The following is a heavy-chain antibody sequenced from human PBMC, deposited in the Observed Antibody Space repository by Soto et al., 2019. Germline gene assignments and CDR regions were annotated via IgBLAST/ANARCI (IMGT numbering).Heavy chain of an antibody. CDR1: GASIGSFY. Sequence: QVQLHESGPGLVKPSETLSLTCNVSGASIGSFYWSWIRQSAGKGLEWIGRVYSTGLATYNPALVGRVTISLDMSNNHLSLKLNAVTAADTAGCYCARDLSGTGLDVWGRGTTVSVSS. J-gene: IGHJ6*02. CDR3: ARDLSGTGLDV. V-gene: IGHV4-4*07. D-gene: IGHD1-26*01. CDR2: VYSTGLA.